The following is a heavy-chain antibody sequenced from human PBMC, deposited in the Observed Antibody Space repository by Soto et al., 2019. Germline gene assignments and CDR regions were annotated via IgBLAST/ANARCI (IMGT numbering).Heavy chain of an antibody. V-gene: IGHV3-23*01. J-gene: IGHJ4*02. Sequence: EVQVLESGGGLVQPGGSLRLSCAASGFSFSSYAMTWVRQAPGKGLEWVSAISGSGDFTYYADSVKGRFTISRDNSKNPLFLQMNSLRAQDTAVYYCAKGSDGGPFFCDYWGQGALVTVSS. CDR1: GFSFSSYA. CDR2: ISGSGDFT. D-gene: IGHD2-15*01. CDR3: AKGSDGGPFFCDY.